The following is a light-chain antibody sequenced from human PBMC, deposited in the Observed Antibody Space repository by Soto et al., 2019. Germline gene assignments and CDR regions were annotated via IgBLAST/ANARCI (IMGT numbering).Light chain of an antibody. J-gene: IGKJ1*01. V-gene: IGKV1-33*01. CDR3: QQYESYSVT. CDR2: DAS. Sequence: DIQLTQSPSSLSASVGDRVTLTCQASQDISNYLNWYQQKPGKAPKLLIYDASNLETGVPSRFSGSGSGTEFTLTISSLQPDDFATYYCQQYESYSVTFGQGTKVDIK. CDR1: QDISNY.